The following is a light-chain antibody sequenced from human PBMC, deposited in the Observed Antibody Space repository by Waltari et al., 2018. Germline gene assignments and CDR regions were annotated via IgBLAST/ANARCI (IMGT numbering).Light chain of an antibody. J-gene: IGLJ1*01. V-gene: IGLV10-54*01. Sequence: QAGLTQPPSVSKGLRQTATLTCTGNSNNVGNQGAAWLQQHQGHPPKLLLYRNNNRPSGISERFSASRSGNTASLTITGLQPEDEADYYCSAWDSSLSAYVFGTGTKVTVL. CDR2: RNN. CDR1: SNNVGNQG. CDR3: SAWDSSLSAYV.